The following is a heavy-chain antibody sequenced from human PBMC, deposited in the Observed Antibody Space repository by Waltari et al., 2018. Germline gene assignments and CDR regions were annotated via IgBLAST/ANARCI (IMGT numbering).Heavy chain of an antibody. J-gene: IGHJ3*01. CDR1: GFTFSRSW. CDR3: ARELRGDNDL. Sequence: EVQVVESGGGLAQPGGSLRLSCAASGFTFSRSWMHWVRQAPGKGLVCVSRINPDGITRDYADSVEGRFTISRDNAQNTLYLQLNNLRVDDTAIYYCARELRGDNDLWGQGTMVTVSS. CDR2: INPDGITR. D-gene: IGHD3-9*01. V-gene: IGHV3-74*01.